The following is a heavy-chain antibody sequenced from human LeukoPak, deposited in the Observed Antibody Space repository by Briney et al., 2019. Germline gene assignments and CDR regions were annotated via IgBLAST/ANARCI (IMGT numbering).Heavy chain of an antibody. CDR3: ARGARRAAGAPFDI. D-gene: IGHD6-13*01. J-gene: IGHJ3*02. CDR1: GFTFSDYY. Sequence: PGGSLRLSCAASGFTFSDYYMSWIRQAPGEGLEWLSYISNSGRTLYYADSAKGRFTISRDNARNSLYLQMNSLRAEDTAMYYCARGARRAAGAPFDIWGQGTMVTVSS. CDR2: ISNSGRTL. V-gene: IGHV3-11*01.